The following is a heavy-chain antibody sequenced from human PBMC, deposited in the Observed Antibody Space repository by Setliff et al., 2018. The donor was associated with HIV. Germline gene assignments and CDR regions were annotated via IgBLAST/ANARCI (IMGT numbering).Heavy chain of an antibody. CDR3: ARGTAPRPASVLEFLEWLFPNWFDP. J-gene: IGHJ5*02. CDR1: GYTFTSYY. D-gene: IGHD3-3*02. CDR2: INPSGGST. V-gene: IGHV1-46*01. Sequence: ASVKVSCKASGYTFTSYYMHWVRQAPGQGLEWMGIINPSGGSTSYAQKFQGRVTMTRDTSTSTVYMELSSLRSDDTAVYYCARGTAPRPASVLEFLEWLFPNWFDPWGQGTQVTVSS.